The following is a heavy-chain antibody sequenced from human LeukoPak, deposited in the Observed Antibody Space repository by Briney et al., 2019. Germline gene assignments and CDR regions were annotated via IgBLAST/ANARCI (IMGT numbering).Heavy chain of an antibody. CDR2: ASGFGSGGAT. V-gene: IGHV3-23*01. D-gene: IGHD2-8*01. CDR1: GFSFSNCA. CDR3: ARGSRNVYFDY. J-gene: IGHJ4*02. Sequence: GGSLRLSCAASGFSFSNCALSWVRQAPGKELEWVSTASGFGSGGATYYTDSVRGRFTISGDNSKNTLYLQMNSLRPEDTAVYYCARGSRNVYFDYWGQGTLVTVSS.